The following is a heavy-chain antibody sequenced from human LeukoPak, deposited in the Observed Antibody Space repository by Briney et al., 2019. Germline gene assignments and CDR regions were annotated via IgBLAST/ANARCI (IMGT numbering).Heavy chain of an antibody. V-gene: IGHV4-4*07. J-gene: IGHJ4*02. Sequence: PSETLSLTCTVSGGSISSYYWSWIRQPAGKGLEWIGRIYTSGSTNYNPSLKSRVTISVDTSKNQFFLKLSSVTAADTAVYYCARLADYDYVWGSYRPGSLFDYWGQGTLVTVSS. CDR2: IYTSGST. CDR1: GGSISSYY. CDR3: ARLADYDYVWGSYRPGSLFDY. D-gene: IGHD3-16*02.